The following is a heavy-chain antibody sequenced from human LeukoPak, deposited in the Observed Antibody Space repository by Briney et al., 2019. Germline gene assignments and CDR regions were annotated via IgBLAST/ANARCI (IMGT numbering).Heavy chain of an antibody. CDR3: ARVPPDYNDLHDALDL. CDR2: IYYSGST. D-gene: IGHD4-17*01. Sequence: SETLSLTCTVSSGSISSSSYYWGWIRQPPGKGLKWIGSIYYSGSTYYNPSLKSRVTISVDTSKNQFSLKLSSVTAADTAVYYCARVPPDYNDLHDALDLWGQGTVVTVSS. CDR1: SGSISSSSYY. V-gene: IGHV4-39*01. J-gene: IGHJ3*01.